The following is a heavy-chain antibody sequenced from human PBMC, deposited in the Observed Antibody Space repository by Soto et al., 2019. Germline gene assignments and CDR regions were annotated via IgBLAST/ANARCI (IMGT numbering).Heavy chain of an antibody. CDR1: GFTFTRYS. CDR2: VNAGCYST. D-gene: IGHD5-12*01. Sequence: EVQLLQSGGGLVPTGGSRRLSCASSGFTFTRYSMTWVRQTPGKGLECVAAVNAGCYSTYYADSVKCRFTISRDNYNKTQYLPMNSLRAEDTAVYYCAKDLRAGSGYDFYYSDQGTLVPVYS. V-gene: IGHV3-23*01. J-gene: IGHJ4*02. CDR3: AKDLRAGSGYDFYY.